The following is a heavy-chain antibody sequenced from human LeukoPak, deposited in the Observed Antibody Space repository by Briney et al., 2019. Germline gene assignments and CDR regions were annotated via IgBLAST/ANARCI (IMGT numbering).Heavy chain of an antibody. CDR3: AREIYYDSRGYYSHGLDI. CDR1: GGTFSSYA. Sequence: SVKVSCKASGGTFSSYAISWVRQAPGQGLEWMGGVIPIFGTANYAQKFQGRVTITTDESTSTAYMELSSLRSDDTAVYYCAREIYYDSRGYYSHGLDIWGQGTMVTVSS. D-gene: IGHD3-22*01. V-gene: IGHV1-69*05. CDR2: VIPIFGTA. J-gene: IGHJ3*02.